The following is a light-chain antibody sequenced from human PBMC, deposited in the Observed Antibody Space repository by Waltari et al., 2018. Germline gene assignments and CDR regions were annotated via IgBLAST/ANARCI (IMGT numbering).Light chain of an antibody. CDR3: QSYDTSLSVV. CDR1: GSNTGAAYD. V-gene: IGLV1-40*01. Sequence: QSVLTQPPSVSGAPGQRVTISCTGSGSNTGAAYDVYWYPQLPRAAPKLLIYGSSTRPLGVPDRFFGSTSGTSASRAITGLQAEDEADYYCQSYDTSLSVVFGGGTKLTVL. J-gene: IGLJ3*02. CDR2: GSS.